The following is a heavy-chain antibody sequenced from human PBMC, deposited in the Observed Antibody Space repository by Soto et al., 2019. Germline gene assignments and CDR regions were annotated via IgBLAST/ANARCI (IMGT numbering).Heavy chain of an antibody. CDR2: ISGSGGNT. V-gene: IGHV3-23*01. CDR1: GFTFSSYA. CDR3: AKSRGDYGGDFDY. J-gene: IGHJ4*02. D-gene: IGHD4-17*01. Sequence: EVQLLESGGGLVQPGASLRLSCAASGFTFSSYAMTWVRQAPGKGLEWVSVISGSGGNTYYADSVKGRFTISRDNSKNTLYLQMNSLRAEDTAVYYCAKSRGDYGGDFDYWGQGTLVTVSS.